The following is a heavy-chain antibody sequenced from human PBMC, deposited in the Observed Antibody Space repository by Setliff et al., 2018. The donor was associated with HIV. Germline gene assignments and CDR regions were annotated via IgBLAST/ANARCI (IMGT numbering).Heavy chain of an antibody. J-gene: IGHJ6*03. CDR2: ITSSGNYK. D-gene: IGHD5-12*01. CDR1: GLTFSTHS. Sequence: GGSLRLSCAASGLTFSTHSMNWVRQAPGKGLEWVSSITSSGNYKSYADSVQGRFTISRDNAKNSLYLQMNSLRAEDTAVYYCAREDTLVATNVGYYYYYMDVWGKGTTVTVSS. CDR3: AREDTLVATNVGYYYYYMDV. V-gene: IGHV3-21*01.